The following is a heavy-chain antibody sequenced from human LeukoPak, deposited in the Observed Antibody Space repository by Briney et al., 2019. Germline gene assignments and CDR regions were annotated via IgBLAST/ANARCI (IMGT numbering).Heavy chain of an antibody. CDR2: IYFSGST. D-gene: IGHD5-18*01. CDR3: ARLTWDTAMLRYYFDY. J-gene: IGHJ4*02. CDR1: GGSISGNC. V-gene: IGHV4-59*08. Sequence: SETLSLTCTVSGGSISGNCWSWIWKPPGKGLEWIGNIYFSGSTTYKPSLKSRITRSVDTSSTQFSLNLSSVTAADAAVYYCARLTWDTAMLRYYFDYWGQGTLVTVSS.